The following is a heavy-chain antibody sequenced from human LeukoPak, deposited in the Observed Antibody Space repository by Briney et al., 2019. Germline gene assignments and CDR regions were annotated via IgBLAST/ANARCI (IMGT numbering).Heavy chain of an antibody. V-gene: IGHV4-31*03. CDR3: AREKDRDGYNP. Sequence: SEALSLTCTVSGGSISSGGYYWSWIRQHPGKGLEWIGYIYYSGSTYYNPSLKSRVTISVDTSKNQFSLKLSSVTAADTAVYYCAREKDRDGYNPWGQGTLVTVSS. J-gene: IGHJ5*02. CDR1: GGSISSGGYY. D-gene: IGHD5-24*01. CDR2: IYYSGST.